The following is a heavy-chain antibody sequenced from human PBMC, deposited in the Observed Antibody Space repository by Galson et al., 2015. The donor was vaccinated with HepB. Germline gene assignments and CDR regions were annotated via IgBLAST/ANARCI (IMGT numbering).Heavy chain of an antibody. V-gene: IGHV3-30-3*01. J-gene: IGHJ6*02. D-gene: IGHD6-13*01. CDR3: AREYSSSWYSAGPYYYYGMDV. Sequence: SLRLSCAASGFTFSSYAMPWVRQAPGKGLEWVAVISYDGSNKYYADSVKGRFTISRDNSKNTLYLQMNSLRAEDTAVYYCAREYSSSWYSAGPYYYYGMDVWGQGTTVTVSS. CDR2: ISYDGSNK. CDR1: GFTFSSYA.